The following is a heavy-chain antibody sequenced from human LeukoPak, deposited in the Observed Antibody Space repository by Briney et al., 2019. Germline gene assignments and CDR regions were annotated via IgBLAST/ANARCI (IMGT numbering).Heavy chain of an antibody. CDR1: GFTFSSYG. CDR3: AKTEPLYCSSTSCYPYYFDY. J-gene: IGHJ4*02. D-gene: IGHD2-2*01. CDR2: IRYDGSNK. V-gene: IGHV3-30*02. Sequence: GGSLRLSCAASGFTFSSYGMHWVRQAPGKGLEWVAFIRYDGSNKYYADSVKGRFTISRDNSKNTLYLQMNSLRAEDTAVYYCAKTEPLYCSSTSCYPYYFDYWGQGTLVTVSS.